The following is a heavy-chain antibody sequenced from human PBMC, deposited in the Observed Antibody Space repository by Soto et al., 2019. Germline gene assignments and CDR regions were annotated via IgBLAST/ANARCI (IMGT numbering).Heavy chain of an antibody. D-gene: IGHD2-2*01. CDR1: AFTFSSYA. Sequence: EEQLLESGGGLVRPGVALRLSCAASAFTFSSYAISWVLQAPGKGLEWVSAITASADTTYYADSVKGRFTISRDNSNNTLYLRMNSLRAEDTAVYYCAKVRPLRDCTSTSCLGAFDIWGQGTMVTVS. V-gene: IGHV3-23*01. J-gene: IGHJ3*02. CDR2: ITASADTT. CDR3: AKVRPLRDCTSTSCLGAFDI.